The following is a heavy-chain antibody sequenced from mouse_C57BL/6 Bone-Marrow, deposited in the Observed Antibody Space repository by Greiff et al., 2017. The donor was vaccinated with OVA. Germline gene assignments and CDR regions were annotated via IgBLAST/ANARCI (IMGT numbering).Heavy chain of an antibody. CDR3: ARGGTTVVDD. CDR2: ISSGSSTI. Sequence: EVKVVESGGGLVKPGGSLKLSCAASGFTFSDYGMHWVRQAPEKGLEWVAYISSGSSTIYYADTVKGRFTISRDNAKNTLFLQMTSLRSEDTAMYYCARGGTTVVDDWGQGTTLTVSS. J-gene: IGHJ2*01. D-gene: IGHD1-1*01. CDR1: GFTFSDYG. V-gene: IGHV5-17*01.